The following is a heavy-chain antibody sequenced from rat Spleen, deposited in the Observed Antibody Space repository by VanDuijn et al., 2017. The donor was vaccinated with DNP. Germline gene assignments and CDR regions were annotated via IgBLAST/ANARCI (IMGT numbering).Heavy chain of an antibody. Sequence: EVQLVESGGGLLQPGRSLKLSCAASGFTFSSYDMAWVRQAPSKGLEWVASVNTGGGITYYRDSVKGRFIVSRDNAKSTLYLHMDSLRSEDTATYYCTSSGYFDYWGQGTLVTVSS. CDR1: GFTFSSYD. CDR3: TSSGYFDY. CDR2: VNTGGGIT. V-gene: IGHV5-25*01. J-gene: IGHJ3*01. D-gene: IGHD4-3*01.